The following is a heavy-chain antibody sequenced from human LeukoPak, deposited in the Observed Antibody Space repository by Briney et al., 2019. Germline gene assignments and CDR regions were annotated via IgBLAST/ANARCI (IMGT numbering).Heavy chain of an antibody. D-gene: IGHD1-1*01. J-gene: IGHJ4*02. CDR3: AKAIGGGVTNGAD. Sequence: PGGSLRLSCAASGFTFSSYGMHWVRQAPGKGLEWGAVISYDGSNKYYADSVKGRFTISRDNSKNTLYLQMNSLRAEDTAVYYCAKAIGGGVTNGADWGQGTLVTVSS. CDR1: GFTFSSYG. CDR2: ISYDGSNK. V-gene: IGHV3-30*18.